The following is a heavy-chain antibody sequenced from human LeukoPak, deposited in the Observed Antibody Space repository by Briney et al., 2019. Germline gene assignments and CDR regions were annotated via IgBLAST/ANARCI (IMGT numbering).Heavy chain of an antibody. CDR2: ISAYNGNT. D-gene: IGHD3-10*01. J-gene: IGHJ6*03. V-gene: IGHV1-18*01. CDR1: GYTFTSYG. CDR3: ARVVGVRGVISYYYYMDV. Sequence: ASVKVSYKASGYTFTSYGISWVRQAPGQGLEWMGWISAYNGNTNYAQKLQGRVTMTTDTSTSTAYMELRSLRSDDTAVYYCARVVGVRGVISYYYYMDVWGKGTTVTVSS.